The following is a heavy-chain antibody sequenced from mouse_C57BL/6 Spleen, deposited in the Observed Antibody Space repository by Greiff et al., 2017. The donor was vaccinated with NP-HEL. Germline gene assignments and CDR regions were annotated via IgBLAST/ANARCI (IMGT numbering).Heavy chain of an antibody. V-gene: IGHV1-42*01. CDR1: GYSFTGYY. J-gene: IGHJ2*01. Sequence: VQLQQSGPELVKPGASVKISCKASGYSFTGYYMNWVKQSPEKSLEWIGEINPSTGGTTYNQKFKAKATLTVDKSSSTAYMQLKSLTSEDSAVYYCAGSNYGLSYWGQGTTLTVSS. CDR3: AGSNYGLSY. D-gene: IGHD2-5*01. CDR2: INPSTGGT.